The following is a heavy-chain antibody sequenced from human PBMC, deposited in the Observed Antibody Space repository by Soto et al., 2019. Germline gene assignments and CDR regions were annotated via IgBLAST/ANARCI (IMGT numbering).Heavy chain of an antibody. J-gene: IGHJ5*02. V-gene: IGHV3-33*01. Sequence: GGSLRLSCAASGFTFSSYGMHWVRQAPGKGLEWVAVIWFDGSDTTYADSVKGRLTISRDNAKNTVYLQMNSLRAEDTAVYYCARDTATARFDPWGQGTQVTVSS. D-gene: IGHD5-18*01. CDR3: ARDTATARFDP. CDR1: GFTFSSYG. CDR2: IWFDGSDT.